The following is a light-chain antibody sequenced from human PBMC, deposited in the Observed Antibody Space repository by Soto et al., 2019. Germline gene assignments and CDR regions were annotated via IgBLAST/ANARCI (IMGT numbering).Light chain of an antibody. J-gene: IGKJ5*01. CDR2: DVS. Sequence: GDRVTITCRASQSINAWLAWYQQKPGKAPKLLIYDVSTLASGVPSRFSGSASGTEFTLTISSLQPEDFATYYCQQLHGYPITFGQGTRLEIK. CDR1: QSINAW. CDR3: QQLHGYPIT. V-gene: IGKV1-5*01.